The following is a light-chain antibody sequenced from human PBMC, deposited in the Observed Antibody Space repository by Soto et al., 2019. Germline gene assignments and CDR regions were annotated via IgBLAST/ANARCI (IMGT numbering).Light chain of an antibody. Sequence: DIQMTQSPSTLSASAGDRVTITCRASQSINSRLAWYQQKPGKAPKLLIYDASKLESGVPSRFSGTGSGTEFTLIISGLQSDDFATYYCQEYSSYWTFGQGTKVDTK. CDR2: DAS. J-gene: IGKJ1*01. CDR1: QSINSR. V-gene: IGKV1-5*01. CDR3: QEYSSYWT.